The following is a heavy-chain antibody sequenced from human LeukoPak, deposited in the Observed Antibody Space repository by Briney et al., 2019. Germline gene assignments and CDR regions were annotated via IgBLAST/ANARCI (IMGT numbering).Heavy chain of an antibody. Sequence: SETLSLTCTVSGGSISSSSYYWGWIRQPPGKGLEWIGSIYYSGSTYYNPSLKSRVTISVDTSKNQFSLKLSSVTAADTAVYYCARGLEWLLYFDYWGQGTLVTVSS. CDR2: IYYSGST. CDR1: GGSISSSSYY. V-gene: IGHV4-39*07. J-gene: IGHJ4*02. CDR3: ARGLEWLLYFDY. D-gene: IGHD3-3*01.